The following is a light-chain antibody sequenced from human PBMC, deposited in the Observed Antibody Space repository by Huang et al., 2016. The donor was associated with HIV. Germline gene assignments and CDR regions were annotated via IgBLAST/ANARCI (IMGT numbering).Light chain of an antibody. CDR2: DAS. CDR1: QSVGSY. Sequence: EIVLTQSPATLSLFPGERATLSCRASQSVGSYLAWYQQKPGQSPSLLIFDASNRATGIPARFSGSGSGTDFTLTISSLEPEDFAVYYCQQRSDWPRTFGQGTKVEIK. CDR3: QQRSDWPRT. V-gene: IGKV3-11*01. J-gene: IGKJ1*01.